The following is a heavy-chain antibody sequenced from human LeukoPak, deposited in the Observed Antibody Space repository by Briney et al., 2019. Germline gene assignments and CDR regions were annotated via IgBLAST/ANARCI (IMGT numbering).Heavy chain of an antibody. V-gene: IGHV4-30-4*08. CDR3: ARENCGGDCYTDY. Sequence: SETLSLTCTVSGGSISSGDYYWSWIRQPPGKSLEWIGYIYYSGSTYYNPSLKSRVTISVDTSKNQFSLKLSSVTAADTAVYYCARENCGGDCYTDYWGQGTLVTVSS. J-gene: IGHJ4*02. CDR1: GGSISSGDYY. D-gene: IGHD2-21*01. CDR2: IYYSGST.